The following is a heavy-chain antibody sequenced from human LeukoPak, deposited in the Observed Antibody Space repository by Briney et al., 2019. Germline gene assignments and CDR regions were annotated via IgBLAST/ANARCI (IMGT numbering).Heavy chain of an antibody. CDR3: ARGLDYDFWSGHKDYFDY. V-gene: IGHV3-21*01. D-gene: IGHD3-3*01. CDR1: GGSISSYY. CDR2: ISWNSDNI. J-gene: IGHJ4*02. Sequence: ETLSLTCTVSGGSISSYYWSWVRQPPGKGLEWVSGISWNSDNIAYVDSVKGRFTISRDNAKNSLYLQMNSLRAEDTAVYYCARGLDYDFWSGHKDYFDYWGQGTLVTVSS.